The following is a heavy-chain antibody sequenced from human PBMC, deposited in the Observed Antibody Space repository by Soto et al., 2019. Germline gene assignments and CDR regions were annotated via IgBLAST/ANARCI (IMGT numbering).Heavy chain of an antibody. D-gene: IGHD6-19*01. J-gene: IGHJ4*02. CDR2: IYYSGST. V-gene: IGHV4-61*01. CDR3: CRYIAVAGTGVDY. CDR1: GGSVSSGSYY. Sequence: PSETLSLTCTVSGGSVSSGSYYWSWIRQPPGKGLEWIGYIYYSGSTNYNPSLKSRVTISVDTSKNQFSLKLSSVTAADTAVYYCCRYIAVAGTGVDYWGQGTLVTVSS.